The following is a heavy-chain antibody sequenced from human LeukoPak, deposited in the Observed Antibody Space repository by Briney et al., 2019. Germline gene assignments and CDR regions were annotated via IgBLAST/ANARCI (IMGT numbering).Heavy chain of an antibody. D-gene: IGHD1-7*01. CDR1: GYTFTGYY. Sequence: ASVKVSCKASGYTFTGYYMHWVRQAPGQGLEWMGWINPNSGGTNYAQKFQGRVTMTRDTSINTAYMELSRLRSDDTAVYYCARVGITGTYSNFDYWGQGTLVTVSS. J-gene: IGHJ4*02. CDR2: INPNSGGT. CDR3: ARVGITGTYSNFDY. V-gene: IGHV1-2*02.